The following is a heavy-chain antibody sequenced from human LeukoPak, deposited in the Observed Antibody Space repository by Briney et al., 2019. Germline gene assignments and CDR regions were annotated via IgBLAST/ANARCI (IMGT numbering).Heavy chain of an antibody. Sequence: PGGSLRLSCPASGFTFIYAWMIWVRQAPGKGLDWVGRIKSRTDGGTADYAAPVTGRFTFSRDDYNGTMFLQMNSLTIEDTAVYYCATQGLLDAFDVWGRGTMVIVSS. CDR1: GFTFIYAW. CDR2: IKSRTDGGTA. CDR3: ATQGLLDAFDV. D-gene: IGHD3-16*01. J-gene: IGHJ3*01. V-gene: IGHV3-15*01.